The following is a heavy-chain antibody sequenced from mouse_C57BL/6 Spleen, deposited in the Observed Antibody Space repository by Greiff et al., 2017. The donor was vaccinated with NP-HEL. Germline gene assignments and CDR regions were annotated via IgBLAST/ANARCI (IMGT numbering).Heavy chain of an antibody. CDR1: GFTFSDYG. CDR2: ISSGSSTI. Sequence: EVKLVESGGGLVKPGGSLKLSCAASGFTFSDYGMHWVRQAPEKGLEWVAYISSGSSTIYYADTVKGRFTISRDNAKNTLFLQITSLRSEDTAMYYCASWGRRGFAYWGQGTLVTVSA. V-gene: IGHV5-17*01. J-gene: IGHJ3*01. CDR3: ASWGRRGFAY.